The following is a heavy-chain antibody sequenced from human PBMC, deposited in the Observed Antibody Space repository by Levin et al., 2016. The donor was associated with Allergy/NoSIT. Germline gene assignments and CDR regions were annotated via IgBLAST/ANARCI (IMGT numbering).Heavy chain of an antibody. J-gene: IGHJ5*02. Sequence: SETLSLTCTVSGGSSAAMITYFWSWIRQSAGNGLEWIGHIHSNGHTKLNPSLESRVTMSIDTSKKQFSLRLTSVTAADTAVYYCARDRHYGVRDWFEPWGQGVLVTVSS. V-gene: IGHV4-4*07. D-gene: IGHD3-10*01. CDR3: ARDRHYGVRDWFEP. CDR1: GGSSAAMITYF. CDR2: IHSNGHT.